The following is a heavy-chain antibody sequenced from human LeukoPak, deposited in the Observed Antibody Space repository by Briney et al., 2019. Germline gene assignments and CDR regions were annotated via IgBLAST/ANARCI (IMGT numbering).Heavy chain of an antibody. D-gene: IGHD3-16*01. J-gene: IGHJ2*01. Sequence: GGSLRLSCAASGFTFSSFAMHWVRQAPGKGLEWLAVLSYDGSNDYYAGSLKGRLSMSRDNSRNTLSLQIKSLRPDDTAVYYCARDAGGAFYWYFDLWGRGTLVTVSS. V-gene: IGHV3-30-3*01. CDR3: ARDAGGAFYWYFDL. CDR2: LSYDGSND. CDR1: GFTFSSFA.